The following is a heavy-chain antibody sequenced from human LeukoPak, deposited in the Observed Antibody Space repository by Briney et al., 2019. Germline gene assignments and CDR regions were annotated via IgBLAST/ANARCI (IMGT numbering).Heavy chain of an antibody. CDR2: IYTSGST. J-gene: IGHJ5*02. CDR1: GGSISSGSYY. Sequence: SETLSLTCTVSGGSISSGSYYWSWIRQPAGKGLEWIGRIYTSGSTNYNPSLKSRVTISVDTSKNPFSLKLSSVTAADTAVYYCARVAAVAGTGNWFDPWGQGTLVTVSS. CDR3: ARVAAVAGTGNWFDP. V-gene: IGHV4-61*02. D-gene: IGHD6-19*01.